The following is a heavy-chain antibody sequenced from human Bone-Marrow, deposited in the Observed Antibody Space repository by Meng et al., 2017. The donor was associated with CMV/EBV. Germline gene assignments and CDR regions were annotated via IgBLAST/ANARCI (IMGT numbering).Heavy chain of an antibody. CDR1: GGFFSGYH. J-gene: IGHJ4*02. D-gene: IGHD3-3*01. V-gene: IGHV4-34*01. Sequence: SETLSLTCAVYGGFFSGYHWNWIRQPPGKGLEWIGEINHSGGTNYNPSLKSRVTISVDTSKNQFSLKLSSVTAADTAVYYCARAYSSAGYDFWSGYSYYFDYWGQGTLVTVSS. CDR2: INHSGGT. CDR3: ARAYSSAGYDFWSGYSYYFDY.